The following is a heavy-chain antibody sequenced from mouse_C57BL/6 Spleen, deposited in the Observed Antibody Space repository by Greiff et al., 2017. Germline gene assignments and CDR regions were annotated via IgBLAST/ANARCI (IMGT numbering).Heavy chain of an antibody. D-gene: IGHD1-1*02. CDR1: GYTFTSYW. V-gene: IGHV1-64*01. J-gene: IGHJ4*01. Sequence: QVQLQQSGAELVKPGASVKLSCKASGYTFTSYWMHWVKQRPGQGLEWIGMIHPNSGSTNYNEKFKSKATLTVDKSSSTAYMQLSSLTSEDSAVYYCARSMVSYYYAMDYWGQGTSVTVSS. CDR3: ARSMVSYYYAMDY. CDR2: IHPNSGST.